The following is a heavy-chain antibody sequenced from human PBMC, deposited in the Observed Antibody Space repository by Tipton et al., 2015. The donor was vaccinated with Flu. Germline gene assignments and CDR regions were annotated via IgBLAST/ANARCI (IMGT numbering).Heavy chain of an antibody. J-gene: IGHJ4*02. D-gene: IGHD3-22*01. CDR3: AREGDYYDSSGPISLFYY. CDR2: IYYSGST. V-gene: IGHV4-31*03. CDR1: GGSISSGGYY. Sequence: TLSLTCTVSGGSISSGGYYWSWIRQHPVKGLEWIGYIYYSGSTYYNPSLKSRVTISVDTSKNQFSLKLSSVTAADTAVYYCAREGDYYDSSGPISLFYYWGQGTLVTVSS.